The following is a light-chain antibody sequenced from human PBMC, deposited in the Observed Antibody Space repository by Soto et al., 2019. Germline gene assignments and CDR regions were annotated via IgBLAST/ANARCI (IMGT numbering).Light chain of an antibody. Sequence: QSALTQPASVSGSPGQSITISCTGTSSDVGGYIYVSWYQQHPGKAPKLMIYDVNNRPSGVSNRFSGSKSGNTASLTISGLQTEDEADYYCVSYTSSFSYVFGSGTKVTV. CDR2: DVN. CDR1: SSDVGGYIY. J-gene: IGLJ1*01. CDR3: VSYTSSFSYV. V-gene: IGLV2-14*03.